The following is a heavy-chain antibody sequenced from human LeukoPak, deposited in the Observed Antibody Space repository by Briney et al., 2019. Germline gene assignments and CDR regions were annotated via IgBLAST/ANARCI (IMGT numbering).Heavy chain of an antibody. CDR1: GFSLSTSGVG. V-gene: IGHV2-5*02. CDR2: IYWDDDK. D-gene: IGHD2-15*01. J-gene: IGHJ4*02. CDR3: APRGGLDCSGHYFAY. Sequence: SGPTLLHPTPTLTLTCTFSGFSLSTSGVGVGWIRQPPGKALEWLTLIYWDDDKRYSPSLKSRITITKDTSKNQVVLTVTNMDPVDTATYYCAPRGGLDCSGHYFAYWGQGTLVTVSS.